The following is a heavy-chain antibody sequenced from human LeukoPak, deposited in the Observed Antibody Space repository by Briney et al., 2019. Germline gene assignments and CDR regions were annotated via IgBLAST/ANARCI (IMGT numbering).Heavy chain of an antibody. V-gene: IGHV1-8*01. CDR2: MNPNSGNT. D-gene: IGHD6-13*01. CDR1: GATFNTDA. J-gene: IGHJ4*02. Sequence: GASVKVSCKASGATFNTDAINWVRQATGQGLEWMGWMNPNSGNTGYAQKFQGRVTITRNTSISTAYMELSSLRSEDTAVYYCARGHMIAAAGSFDYWGQGTLVTVSS. CDR3: ARGHMIAAAGSFDY.